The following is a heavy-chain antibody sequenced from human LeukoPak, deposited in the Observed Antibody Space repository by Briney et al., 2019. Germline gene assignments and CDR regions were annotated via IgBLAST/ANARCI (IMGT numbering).Heavy chain of an antibody. J-gene: IGHJ4*02. V-gene: IGHV3-33*06. CDR3: AKDSGGGYCYLDC. D-gene: IGHD2-21*02. Sequence: PGGSLRLSCAASGFTFSTYNMHWVRQAPGKGLEWVAVIWYDGSDKYYADSVKGRFTISRDNSKNTLWLQMNSLRAEDTAVYYCAKDSGGGYCYLDCWGQGTLVTVSS. CDR2: IWYDGSDK. CDR1: GFTFSTYN.